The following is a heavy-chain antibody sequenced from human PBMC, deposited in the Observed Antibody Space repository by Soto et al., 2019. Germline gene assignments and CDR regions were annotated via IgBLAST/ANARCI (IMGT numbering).Heavy chain of an antibody. Sequence: EVQVVESGGGLVQPGGSLRLSCAASGFTFSSHWMTWVRQVPGKGLEWVANINQDGSDQYYEDSAKGRFTISRDNAKNSLCLHMNSLRVEDTAVYYCATSMRHTLNPWGQGTLVTVSS. V-gene: IGHV3-7*01. J-gene: IGHJ5*02. CDR2: INQDGSDQ. CDR3: ATSMRHTLNP. CDR1: GFTFSSHW. D-gene: IGHD2-8*01.